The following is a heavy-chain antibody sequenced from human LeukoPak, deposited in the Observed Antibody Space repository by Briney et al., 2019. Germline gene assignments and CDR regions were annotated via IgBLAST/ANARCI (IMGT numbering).Heavy chain of an antibody. CDR1: GGSISSYY. CDR3: ASSGPDDAFDI. J-gene: IGHJ3*02. CDR2: IYYSGST. D-gene: IGHD5-12*01. Sequence: PSETLSLTCTVSGGSISSYYWSWIRQPPGKGLEWIGYIYYSGSTNYNPSLKSRVTISVDTSKNQFSLKLSSVTAADTAVYYCASSGPDDAFDIWGQGTMVTVSS. V-gene: IGHV4-59*01.